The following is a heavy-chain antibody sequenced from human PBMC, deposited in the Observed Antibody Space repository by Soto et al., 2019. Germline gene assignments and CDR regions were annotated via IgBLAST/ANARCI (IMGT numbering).Heavy chain of an antibody. J-gene: IGHJ4*02. D-gene: IGHD2-15*01. Sequence: QVQLVQSGAEVKKPGASVRVSCRTSGYTFSNYGISWVRQAPGQGLEWMGWVSGYIGNTHYARKLQGRVTMTKDTSTSTAHMDLRSLTADDTAVYYCARSPLEYCRGGNCYSDFWGQGALVNVSS. CDR3: ARSPLEYCRGGNCYSDF. CDR1: GYTFSNYG. CDR2: VSGYIGNT. V-gene: IGHV1-18*01.